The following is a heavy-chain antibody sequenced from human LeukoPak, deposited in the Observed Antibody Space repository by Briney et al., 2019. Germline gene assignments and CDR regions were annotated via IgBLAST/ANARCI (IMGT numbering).Heavy chain of an antibody. CDR3: VRNDTSGVGLDY. J-gene: IGHJ4*02. CDR1: GFTFTNYA. D-gene: IGHD3-3*01. Sequence: GGSLRLSCAASGFTFTNYAMSWVRQAPGKGLEWVSNISGRGTSINYADSVEGRFSISRDNSKNTMYLQMNSLRAEDTAVYYCVRNDTSGVGLDYWGQGTLVTVSS. CDR2: ISGRGTSI. V-gene: IGHV3-23*01.